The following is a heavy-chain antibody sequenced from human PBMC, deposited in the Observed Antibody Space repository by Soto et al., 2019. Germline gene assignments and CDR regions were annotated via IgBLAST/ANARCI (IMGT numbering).Heavy chain of an antibody. CDR1: RGSISIDNFY. V-gene: IGHV4-39*01. CDR2: IHYSGST. CDR3: ARQPTTVIRWGAFDI. J-gene: IGHJ3*02. Sequence: TSETLSLTCDVSRGSISIDNFYWAWIRQPPGKGLEWIGSIHYSGSTYYNPSLKSRVAISVDTSKNQFSLKLSSVTAADTAVYYCARQPTTVIRWGAFDIWGQGTMVTVSS. D-gene: IGHD3-16*01.